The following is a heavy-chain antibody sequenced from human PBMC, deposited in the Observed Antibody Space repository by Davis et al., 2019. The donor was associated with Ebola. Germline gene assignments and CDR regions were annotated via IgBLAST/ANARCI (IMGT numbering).Heavy chain of an antibody. V-gene: IGHV4-34*01. CDR3: ARGPSLNNFDY. D-gene: IGHD1/OR15-1a*01. Sequence: GSLRLSCAVYGGSFSGHYWSWIRQPPGKGLEWIGEINHSGSTNYNPSLKSRVTISVDTSKNQFSLKLSSVTAADTAVYYCARGPSLNNFDYWGQGTLVTVSS. CDR2: INHSGST. CDR1: GGSFSGHY. J-gene: IGHJ4*02.